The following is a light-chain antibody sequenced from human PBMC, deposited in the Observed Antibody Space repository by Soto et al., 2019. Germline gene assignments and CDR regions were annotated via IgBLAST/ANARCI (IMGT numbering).Light chain of an antibody. J-gene: IGLJ3*02. CDR1: SSNIGNNY. CDR2: ENI. V-gene: IGLV1-51*02. CDR3: GTWDSSLSAGV. Sequence: QSVLTQPPSVSAAPGQKVTISCSGSSSNIGNNYVAWYQQLPGTAPKFLIYENIKRPSRIPDRFSGSKSGTSATLSITGLQTGDEADYYCGTWDSSLSAGVFGGGTKLTVL.